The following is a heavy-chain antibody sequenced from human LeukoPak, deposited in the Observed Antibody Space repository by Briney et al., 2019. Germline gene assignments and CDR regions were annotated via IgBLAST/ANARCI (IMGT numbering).Heavy chain of an antibody. J-gene: IGHJ6*03. Sequence: GGSLRLSCAASGFTFSSYSMNWVRQAPGKGLEWVSSISSSSSYIYYADSVKGRFTISRDNAKNSLYLQMNSLRAEDTAVYYCASLGYCSSTSCHYYYYYMDVWGEGTTVTVSS. CDR1: GFTFSSYS. V-gene: IGHV3-21*01. D-gene: IGHD2-2*01. CDR2: ISSSSSYI. CDR3: ASLGYCSSTSCHYYYYYMDV.